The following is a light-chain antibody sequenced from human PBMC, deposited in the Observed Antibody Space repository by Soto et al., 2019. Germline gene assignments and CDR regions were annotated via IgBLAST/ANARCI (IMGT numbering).Light chain of an antibody. J-gene: IGLJ3*02. CDR3: CSYAGSSTWV. CDR2: EDN. Sequence: QSALTQPASVSGSPGQSITISCTGTSSDVGSYNLVSWYQQHPGTAPKLMIYEDNKRASGVSNRFSGSTSGITASPTISVLQAEDEADYYCCSYAGSSTWVFGGGTKVTVL. V-gene: IGLV2-23*01. CDR1: SSDVGSYNL.